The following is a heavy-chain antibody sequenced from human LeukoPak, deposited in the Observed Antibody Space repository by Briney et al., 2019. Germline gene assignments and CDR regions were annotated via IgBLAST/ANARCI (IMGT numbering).Heavy chain of an antibody. CDR3: ARDFPSTSWYAMNWFDP. CDR1: GDSVSSSSAA. Sequence: SQTLSLTCAISGDSVSSSSAAWNWIRQSPSRGLEWLGRTYYRTRWYNDYAVSMKSRITINPDTSKNQFSLQLNSLTPEDTAVYYCARDFPSTSWYAMNWFDPWGQGTLVTVSS. D-gene: IGHD6-13*01. J-gene: IGHJ5*02. V-gene: IGHV6-1*01. CDR2: TYYRTRWYN.